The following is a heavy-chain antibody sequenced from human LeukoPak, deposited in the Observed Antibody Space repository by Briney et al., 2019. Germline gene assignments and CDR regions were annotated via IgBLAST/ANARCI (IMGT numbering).Heavy chain of an antibody. V-gene: IGHV4-39*01. D-gene: IGHD6-13*01. J-gene: IGHJ4*02. CDR1: GGSISSTSYY. CDR2: IYFTGST. Sequence: SETLSLTCTVSGGSISSTSYYWGWVRQPPGKGLEWIASIYFTGSTYYNPSLKSRVTISVDTSKNQFSLKLRSVTATDTAVYYCAKQSSSWYPYYFDYWGQGTLVTVSS. CDR3: AKQSSSWYPYYFDY.